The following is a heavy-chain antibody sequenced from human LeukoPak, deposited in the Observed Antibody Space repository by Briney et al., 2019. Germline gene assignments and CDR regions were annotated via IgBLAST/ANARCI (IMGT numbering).Heavy chain of an antibody. J-gene: IGHJ5*02. Sequence: SETLSLTCTVSGDSISTSSYYWGWIRQPPGKGLEWIGSVFFGGNTYYEPSLKSRVTISVATSTNQFSLNVRSVSAADTAVYYCARDPSRSCAGGNCFSSWGQGTLVTVSS. V-gene: IGHV4-39*07. CDR2: VFFGGNT. CDR1: GDSISTSSYY. CDR3: ARDPSRSCAGGNCFSS. D-gene: IGHD2-15*01.